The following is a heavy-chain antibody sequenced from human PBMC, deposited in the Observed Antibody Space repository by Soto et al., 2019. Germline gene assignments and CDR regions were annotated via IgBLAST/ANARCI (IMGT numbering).Heavy chain of an antibody. Sequence: PGGSLRLSCAASGITLSSYAMNWVRQAPGKGLEWVSAISGGGGDTYYADSVKGRFTISGDNSKNTLYLQMNSLRAENTAVYYCAKDLGDYYASTFDYWGQGALVTVSS. V-gene: IGHV3-23*01. CDR3: AKDLGDYYASTFDY. D-gene: IGHD3-10*01. CDR1: GITLSSYA. CDR2: ISGGGGDT. J-gene: IGHJ4*02.